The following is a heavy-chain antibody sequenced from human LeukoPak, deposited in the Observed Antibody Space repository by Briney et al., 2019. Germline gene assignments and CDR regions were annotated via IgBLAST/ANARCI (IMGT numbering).Heavy chain of an antibody. CDR2: IKQDGSEK. D-gene: IGHD2-15*01. CDR1: GFTFSSYW. J-gene: IGHJ4*02. V-gene: IGHV3-7*01. CDR3: AKQLGYCSDGSCYFPY. Sequence: GSLRLSCAASGFTFSSYWMSWVRQAPGKGLEWVANIKQDGSEKYYLDSVRGRFTISRDNAKNSLYLQMNSLRAEDTAVYYCAKQLGYCSDGSCYFPYWGQGTLVTVSS.